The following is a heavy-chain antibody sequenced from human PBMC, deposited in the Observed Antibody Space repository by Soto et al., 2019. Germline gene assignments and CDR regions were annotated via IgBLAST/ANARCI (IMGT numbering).Heavy chain of an antibody. CDR2: FDPEDGET. Sequence: ASVEVACKVSGYTLTELSMRWVRQAPRKGLEWLGGFDPEDGETIYAQKFQGRVTMTEDTSTDTAYMELSSLRSEDTAVYYCATDLISNSSSWLDYYYYGMDVWGQGTTVTVSS. CDR1: GYTLTELS. D-gene: IGHD6-13*01. J-gene: IGHJ6*02. CDR3: ATDLISNSSSWLDYYYYGMDV. V-gene: IGHV1-24*01.